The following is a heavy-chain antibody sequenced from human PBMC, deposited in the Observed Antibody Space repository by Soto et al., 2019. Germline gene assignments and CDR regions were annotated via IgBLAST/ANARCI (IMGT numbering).Heavy chain of an antibody. D-gene: IGHD4-17*01. V-gene: IGHV4-31*03. J-gene: IGHJ4*02. Sequence: QVHLQESGPGLVKPSQTLSLTCTVSGGSISSSDYYWSWIRQPPGKGLEWIGYIYSSGNTYYKPSLKSRLTISVDTSKNQFSLKRNSVTAADTALYYCARGLSAATVVTCYFDYWGKGTLVTVSS. CDR2: IYSSGNT. CDR3: ARGLSAATVVTCYFDY. CDR1: GGSISSSDYY.